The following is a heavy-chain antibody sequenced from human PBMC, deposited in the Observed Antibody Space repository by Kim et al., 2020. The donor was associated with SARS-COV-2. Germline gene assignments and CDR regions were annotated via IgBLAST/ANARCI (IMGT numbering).Heavy chain of an antibody. CDR3: ARGYAGSGQPYYYYGMDV. V-gene: IGHV3-21*01. CDR1: GFTFSSYS. J-gene: IGHJ6*02. D-gene: IGHD6-19*01. Sequence: GGSLRLSCAASGFTFSSYSMNWVRQAPGKGLEWVSSISSSSSYIYYADSVKGRFTISRDNAKNSLYLQMNSLRAEDTAVYYCARGYAGSGQPYYYYGMDVWGQGTTVTVSS. CDR2: ISSSSSYI.